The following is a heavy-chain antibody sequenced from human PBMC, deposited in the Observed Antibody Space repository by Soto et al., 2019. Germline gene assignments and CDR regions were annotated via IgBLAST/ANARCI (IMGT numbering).Heavy chain of an antibody. V-gene: IGHV3-30*14. J-gene: IGHJ6*02. CDR2: VSHDGRNT. D-gene: IGHD5-12*01. CDR3: ARVGDGYNSNYYYGMDV. CDR1: GYTFTGYY. Sequence: SCKASGYTFTGYYMHWVRQAPGKGLEWVAVVSHDGRNTHYADSVKGRFTISRHNSKNTLYLQMNSLRAEDTAVYYCARVGDGYNSNYYYGMDVWGQGTTVTVS.